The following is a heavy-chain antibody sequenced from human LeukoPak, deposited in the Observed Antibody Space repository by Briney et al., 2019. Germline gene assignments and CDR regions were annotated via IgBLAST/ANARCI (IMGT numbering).Heavy chain of an antibody. CDR3: TRDHCTNINCYEDDYFGMDV. V-gene: IGHV1-2*02. D-gene: IGHD2-2*01. CDR2: INPNSGGT. Sequence: ASVKVSCKASGYTFTGYYMHWVRQAPGQGLEWMGWINPNSGGTNYAQKFQGRVTMTRDTSISAAYMELSRLRSDDTAVYYCTRDHCTNINCYEDDYFGMDVWGQGTTVTVSS. J-gene: IGHJ6*02. CDR1: GYTFTGYY.